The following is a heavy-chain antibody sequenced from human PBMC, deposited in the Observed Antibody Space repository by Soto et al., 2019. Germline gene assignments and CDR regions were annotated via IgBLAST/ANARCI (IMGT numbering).Heavy chain of an antibody. CDR3: ARDLDSSSSEFIY. D-gene: IGHD6-13*01. CDR2: ISYDGSNK. CDR1: GFTFSSYA. Sequence: GGSVRLSGAASGFTFSSYAMHWVRQAPGKGLEWVAVISYDGSNKYYADSVKGRFTISRDNSKNTLYLQMNSLRAEDTAVYYCARDLDSSSSEFIYWGQGTLVTVSS. V-gene: IGHV3-30-3*01. J-gene: IGHJ4*02.